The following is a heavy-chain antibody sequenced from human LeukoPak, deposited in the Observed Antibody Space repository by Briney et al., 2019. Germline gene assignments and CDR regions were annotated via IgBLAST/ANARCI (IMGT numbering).Heavy chain of an antibody. CDR3: ARGLHYYDSSGYYYPDAFDI. D-gene: IGHD3-22*01. V-gene: IGHV3-48*01. Sequence: GGSLRLSYAASGFTFSSYSMNWVRQAPGKGLEWVSYISSRSSTIYYADSVTGRFTISRDNAKNSLYLQMNSLRAEDTAVYYCARGLHYYDSSGYYYPDAFDIWGQGTMVTVSS. CDR2: ISSRSSTI. CDR1: GFTFSSYS. J-gene: IGHJ3*02.